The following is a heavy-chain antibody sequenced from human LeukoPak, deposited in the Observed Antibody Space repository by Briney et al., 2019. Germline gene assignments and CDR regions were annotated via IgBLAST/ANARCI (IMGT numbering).Heavy chain of an antibody. Sequence: PGESLKISCKGSGYTFATYWIASVRQMPGKGLEWMGIIYPGDSDTRYSPSFQGQVTISADKSISTAYLQWSSLKASDTAIYFCARDRKAAQKLFDYWGQGTLVTVSS. J-gene: IGHJ4*02. CDR1: GYTFATYW. CDR2: IYPGDSDT. V-gene: IGHV5-51*01. CDR3: ARDRKAAQKLFDY. D-gene: IGHD6-6*01.